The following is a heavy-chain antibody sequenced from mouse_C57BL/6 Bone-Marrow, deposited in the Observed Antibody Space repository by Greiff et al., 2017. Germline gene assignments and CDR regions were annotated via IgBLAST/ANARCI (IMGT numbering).Heavy chain of an antibody. CDR3: ARSAYYYGSSPWYFDV. J-gene: IGHJ1*03. Sequence: EVKLVESGGGLVQPGGSLSLSCAASGFTFTDYYMSWVRQPPGKALEWLGFIRNKANGYITEYSASVKGRFTISRDNSQSILYLQMNALRAEDSATYYCARSAYYYGSSPWYFDVWGTGTTVTVSS. CDR2: IRNKANGYIT. V-gene: IGHV7-3*01. CDR1: GFTFTDYY. D-gene: IGHD1-1*01.